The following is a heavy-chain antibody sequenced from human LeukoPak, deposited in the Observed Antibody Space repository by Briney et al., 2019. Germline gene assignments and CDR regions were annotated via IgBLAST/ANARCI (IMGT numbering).Heavy chain of an antibody. CDR2: IEPNSGVT. CDR1: GYTFTVKF. D-gene: IGHD3-22*01. CDR3: AIENHYDSSGYSKAFDY. J-gene: IGHJ4*02. V-gene: IGHV1-2*02. Sequence: ASVKVSCKASGYTFTVKFLHWLRQAPGQRLEWMGGIEPNSGVTVYGQKFRGRVTVTRDTSVSTAYMELSRLRSDDTAVYYCAIENHYDSSGYSKAFDYWGQGALVTVSS.